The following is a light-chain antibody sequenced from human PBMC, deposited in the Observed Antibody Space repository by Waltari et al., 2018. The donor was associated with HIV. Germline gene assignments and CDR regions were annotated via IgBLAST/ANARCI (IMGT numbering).Light chain of an antibody. J-gene: IGLJ1*01. CDR3: AAWDDSLNGFV. CDR2: TNN. CDR1: SSNIGINS. Sequence: QSVLTLPPSASGTPGQRVTISCSGSSSNIGINSVHWYQQLPGAAPTLLIYTNNQRPSGVPDRFSGSKSGTSASLAISGLQSEDEADYYCAAWDDSLNGFVFGAGTKVTVL. V-gene: IGLV1-44*01.